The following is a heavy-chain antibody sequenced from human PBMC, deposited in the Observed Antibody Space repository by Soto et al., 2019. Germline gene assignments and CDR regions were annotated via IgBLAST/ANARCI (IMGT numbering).Heavy chain of an antibody. Sequence: QVQLVQSGAEVEKPGASVKVSCKASGYTFTKYGISWVRQAPGQGLEWMGWISGDDGHTNYGQKFQGRVTMTRDTSTSTVYIELRSLRSDDTALYYCARDWNCTNSRCQNCFDPWGQGTLVIVSS. D-gene: IGHD2-8*01. J-gene: IGHJ5*02. CDR1: GYTFTKYG. CDR3: ARDWNCTNSRCQNCFDP. CDR2: ISGDDGHT. V-gene: IGHV1-18*01.